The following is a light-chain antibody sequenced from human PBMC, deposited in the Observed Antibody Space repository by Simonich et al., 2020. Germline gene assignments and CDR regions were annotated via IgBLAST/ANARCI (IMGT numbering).Light chain of an antibody. CDR1: QSVSSY. Sequence: EIVMTQSSATLSVSPGERATLSCRASQSVSSYLAWYQQKPGQAPRLLIYDASNRATGIPARFSGSGSGTDFTLTISSLQAEDVAVYYCQQYYSTPWTFGQGTKVEIK. J-gene: IGKJ1*01. CDR2: DAS. CDR3: QQYYSTPWT. V-gene: IGKV3D-15*01.